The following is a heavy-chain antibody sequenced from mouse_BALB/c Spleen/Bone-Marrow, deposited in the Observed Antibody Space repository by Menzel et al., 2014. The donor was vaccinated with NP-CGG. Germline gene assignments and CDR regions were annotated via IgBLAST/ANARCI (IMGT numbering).Heavy chain of an antibody. V-gene: IGHV14-3*02. CDR2: IDPANGNT. CDR3: AEITTAAYYVMDY. Sequence: EVQLQQSGAELVKPGASVKLPCTASGFNIEDTYIHWVKQRPEQGLEWIGRIDPANGNTKYDPKFQGKATITADTSSNTAYLQLSSLTSEDTAVYYCAEITTAAYYVMDYWGQGTSVTVSS. J-gene: IGHJ4*01. D-gene: IGHD1-2*01. CDR1: GFNIEDTY.